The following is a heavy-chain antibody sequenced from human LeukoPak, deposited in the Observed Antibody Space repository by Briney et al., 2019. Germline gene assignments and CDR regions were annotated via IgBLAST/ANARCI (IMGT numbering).Heavy chain of an antibody. Sequence: QPGGSLRLSCAASGFSFSSYAMSWVRQAPGRGLEWVSGISGSGGSTYCADSLKGRFTISRDNSKNTLYLQMDSLRAEDTAVYYCAKDQYDYGDYYFDFWGKGTLVIVSS. J-gene: IGHJ4*02. CDR3: AKDQYDYGDYYFDF. CDR1: GFSFSSYA. V-gene: IGHV3-23*01. D-gene: IGHD4-17*01. CDR2: ISGSGGST.